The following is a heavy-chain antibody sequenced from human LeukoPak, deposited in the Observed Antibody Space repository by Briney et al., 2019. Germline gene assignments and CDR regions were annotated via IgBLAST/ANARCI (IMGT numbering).Heavy chain of an antibody. J-gene: IGHJ4*02. Sequence: PGGSLRLSCAASGFTFSSYSMNWVRQAPGKGLEWVSYISSSSSTIYYADSVKGRFTISRDNSKNTLFLQMNSLRAEDTAVYYCTKRGYSYEADYWGQGTLVTVSS. V-gene: IGHV3-48*01. D-gene: IGHD5-18*01. CDR1: GFTFSSYS. CDR2: ISSSSSTI. CDR3: TKRGYSYEADY.